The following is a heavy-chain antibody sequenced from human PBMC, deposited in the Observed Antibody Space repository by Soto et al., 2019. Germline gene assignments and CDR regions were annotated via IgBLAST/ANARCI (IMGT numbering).Heavy chain of an antibody. J-gene: IGHJ4*02. CDR1: GFPFSSYA. V-gene: IGHV3-23*01. CDR2: ISGSGGST. Sequence: GGSLRLSCAASGFPFSSYAMSWVRQAPGKGLEWVSAISGSGGSTYYADSVKGRFNISRDNSKNTLYLQMNSLRAEDTAVYYCAKDFLQQQLGAYYFDYWGKGTRVTISS. D-gene: IGHD6-13*01. CDR3: AKDFLQQQLGAYYFDY.